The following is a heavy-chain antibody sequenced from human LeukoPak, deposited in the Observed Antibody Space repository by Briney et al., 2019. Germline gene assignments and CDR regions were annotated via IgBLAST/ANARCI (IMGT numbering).Heavy chain of an antibody. CDR1: GYIFTSYW. Sequence: GESLKISCKGSGYIFTSYWIGWVRQMPGKGLEWMGIIYPGDSDTRYSPSFQGQVTISADKSISTAYLQWSSLKASDTAMYYCAAFEYSSSWGFVGDAYFDYWGQGTLVTVSS. J-gene: IGHJ4*02. CDR3: AAFEYSSSWGFVGDAYFDY. D-gene: IGHD6-6*01. V-gene: IGHV5-51*01. CDR2: IYPGDSDT.